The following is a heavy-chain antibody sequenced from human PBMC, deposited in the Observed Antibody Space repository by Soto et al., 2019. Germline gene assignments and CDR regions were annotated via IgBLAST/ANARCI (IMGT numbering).Heavy chain of an antibody. V-gene: IGHV5-10-1*01. Sequence: GESLKISFKGSGYSFAGYWINWVSQKPGKGLEWMGRIDPSHSQTYYSPSFRGHVTISADKSISTAYLQWSSLKASDTAMYYCARLLHYYDSSGYLSYGSQGTLVTVSS. CDR2: IDPSHSQT. J-gene: IGHJ4*02. CDR3: ARLLHYYDSSGYLSY. D-gene: IGHD3-22*01. CDR1: GYSFAGYW.